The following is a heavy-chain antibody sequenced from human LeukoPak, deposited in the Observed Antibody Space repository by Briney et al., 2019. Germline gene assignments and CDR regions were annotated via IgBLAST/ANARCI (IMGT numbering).Heavy chain of an antibody. CDR2: IIPILGIA. CDR1: GGSFSSYA. CDR3: ARSRNKITFGGVIVQSLDY. V-gene: IGHV1-69*04. Sequence: AVKVSCKASGGSFSSYAISWVRQAPGQGLEWVGRIIPILGIANYAQKFQGRVTITADKSTSTAYMELSSLRSEHTAVYYCARSRNKITFGGVIVQSLDYWGQGTLVTVSS. J-gene: IGHJ4*02. D-gene: IGHD3-16*02.